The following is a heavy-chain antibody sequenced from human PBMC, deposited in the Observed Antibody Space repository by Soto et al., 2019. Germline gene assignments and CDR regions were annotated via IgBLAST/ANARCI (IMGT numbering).Heavy chain of an antibody. V-gene: IGHV3-23*01. CDR3: AKRGGSSY. D-gene: IGHD1-26*01. J-gene: IGHJ4*02. CDR1: GFTFSSYA. CDR2: ISGSGDIT. Sequence: EVQLLESGGGLVQPGGSLRLSCAASGFTFSSYAMNWVRQAPGKGLEWVSAISGSGDITYYADSVKGRFTISRDNSKNTLYLQMNSLRAEDTAVYYFAKRGGSSYWGQGTLVTVSS.